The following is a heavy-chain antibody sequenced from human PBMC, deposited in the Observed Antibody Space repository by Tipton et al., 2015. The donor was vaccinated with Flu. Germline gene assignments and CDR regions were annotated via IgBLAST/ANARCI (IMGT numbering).Heavy chain of an antibody. D-gene: IGHD2-2*01. CDR1: GGSVTSGSYY. CDR2: GSTSGTT. J-gene: IGHJ4*02. Sequence: TLSLTCTVSGGSVTSGSYYWNWIRQPAGKGLEWIGRGSTSGTTNYNPSLQSRVTISVDTSKNQFSLRLSSVTAADTAVYYCARDAQEHCSSSSSCSEVDYCGQGTLVTV. V-gene: IGHV4-61*02. CDR3: ARDAQEHCSSSSSCSEVDY.